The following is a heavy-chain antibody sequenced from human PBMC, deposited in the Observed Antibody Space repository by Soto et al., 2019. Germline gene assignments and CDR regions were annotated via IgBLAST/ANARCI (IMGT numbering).Heavy chain of an antibody. V-gene: IGHV4-30-4*01. CDR1: GGSISSGDYY. D-gene: IGHD3-10*01. CDR2: ILYSGTT. J-gene: IGHJ4*02. CDR3: ARNGSLDY. Sequence: HVQLQESGPGLVKPSQTLSLTFTVSGGSISSGDYYWSWIRQPPGKGLEWIGYILYSGTTNYNPSLASRLTISVDTSKNQFSLTLPSVNAADTAVYYCARNGSLDYLGRGTLATFSS.